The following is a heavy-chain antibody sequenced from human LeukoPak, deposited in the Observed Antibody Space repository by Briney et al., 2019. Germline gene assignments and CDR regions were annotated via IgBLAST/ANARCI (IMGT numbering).Heavy chain of an antibody. CDR1: GFTFSSYA. J-gene: IGHJ4*02. D-gene: IGHD3-10*01. CDR3: AKGTMARGFDY. CDR2: ISGGGGST. Sequence: PGGSLRLSCAASGFTFSSYAMNWVRQAPGKGLEWVSTISGGGGSTYYADSVKGRFTISRDNSKNTLYLQMNSLRAEDTAVYYCAKGTMARGFDYWGRGTLVTVSS. V-gene: IGHV3-23*01.